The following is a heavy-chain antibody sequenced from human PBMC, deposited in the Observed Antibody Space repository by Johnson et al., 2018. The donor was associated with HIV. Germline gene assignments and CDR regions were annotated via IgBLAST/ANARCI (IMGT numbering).Heavy chain of an antibody. Sequence: VQLVESGGGVVQPGKSLRLSCAASGFTFRNYGMHWVSQAPGKGLEWVAVISYDGSNRYSADSVKGRFTISRDNSKNTLYLLMNSLRAEDTAVYYCATSEGYGSGSPNAFDIWGQGTMVTVSS. D-gene: IGHD3-10*01. CDR2: ISYDGSNR. CDR1: GFTFRNYG. J-gene: IGHJ3*02. CDR3: ATSEGYGSGSPNAFDI. V-gene: IGHV3-30*03.